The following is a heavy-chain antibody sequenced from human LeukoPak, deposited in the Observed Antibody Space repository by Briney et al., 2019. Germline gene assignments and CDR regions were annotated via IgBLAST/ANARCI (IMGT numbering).Heavy chain of an antibody. CDR2: VYYTGST. Sequence: SETLSLTCSVSGGSVSSYYWSWIRQPPGKGLEWIGYVYYTGSTNYNPSLKSRVTMFEDKSKNQFSLRLYSVTVADTAVYYCARHFGYSSSSFFDYWGQGSLVTVSS. D-gene: IGHD6-6*01. CDR3: ARHFGYSSSSFFDY. J-gene: IGHJ4*02. V-gene: IGHV4-59*08. CDR1: GGSVSSYY.